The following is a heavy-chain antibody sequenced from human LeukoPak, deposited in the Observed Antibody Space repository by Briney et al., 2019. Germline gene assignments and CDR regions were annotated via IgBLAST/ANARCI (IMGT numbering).Heavy chain of an antibody. V-gene: IGHV4-59*01. CDR3: GRVPYGGSSSLFDY. CDR2: IYSSGGT. J-gene: IGHJ4*02. CDR1: GGSISSYY. Sequence: KPSETLSLTCTASGGSISSYYWSWIRQAPGKGLEWIGYIYSSGGTNYNPSPKSRVTISVDTSKNQFSLKLSSVTAGDTAFYYCGRVPYGGSSSLFDYWGQGTLVTVSS. D-gene: IGHD6-6*01.